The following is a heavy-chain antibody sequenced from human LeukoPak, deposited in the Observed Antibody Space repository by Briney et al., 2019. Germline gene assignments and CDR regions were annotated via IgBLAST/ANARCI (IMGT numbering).Heavy chain of an antibody. J-gene: IGHJ5*02. CDR3: ARGGWFFDP. CDR2: IKQDGSEK. Sequence: GGSLRLSCAASGFTFSSYWMSWVRQAPGKGLEWVANIKQDGSEKYYVDSVKGRFTISRDNAKNSLFPQMNNLRAEDTAVYHCARGGWFFDPWGQGTLVTVSS. V-gene: IGHV3-7*05. D-gene: IGHD3-10*01. CDR1: GFTFSSYW.